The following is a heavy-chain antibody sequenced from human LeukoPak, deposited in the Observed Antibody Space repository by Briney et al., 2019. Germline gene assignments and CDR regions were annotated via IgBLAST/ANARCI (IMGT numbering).Heavy chain of an antibody. V-gene: IGHV3-49*04. CDR3: TRDQGYYGSGSYPDYIDY. D-gene: IGHD3-10*01. Sequence: GGSLRLSCTASGFTFGDYAMSWVRQAPGKGLEWVGFIRSKAYGGTTEYAASVKGRSTISRDDSKSIAYLQMNSLKTEDTAVYYYTRDQGYYGSGSYPDYIDYWGQGTLVTVSS. CDR1: GFTFGDYA. CDR2: IRSKAYGGTT. J-gene: IGHJ4*02.